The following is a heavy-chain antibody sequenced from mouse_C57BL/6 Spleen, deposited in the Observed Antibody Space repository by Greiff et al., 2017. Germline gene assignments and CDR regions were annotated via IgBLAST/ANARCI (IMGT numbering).Heavy chain of an antibody. D-gene: IGHD1-1*01. J-gene: IGHJ1*03. V-gene: IGHV1-53*01. CDR3: ARWGSSERYFDV. CDR1: GYTFTSYW. Sequence: QVQLQQPGTELVKPGASVKLSCKASGYTFTSYWMHWVKQRPGQGLEWIGNINPSNGGTNYNEKFKSKATLTVDKSSSTAYLQLSSLTSEDSAVYYCARWGSSERYFDVWGTGTTVTVSS. CDR2: INPSNGGT.